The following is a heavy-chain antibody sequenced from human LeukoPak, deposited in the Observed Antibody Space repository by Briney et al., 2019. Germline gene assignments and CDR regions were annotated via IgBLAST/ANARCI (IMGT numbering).Heavy chain of an antibody. CDR1: GYSFSHYW. CDR3: GRQVVMSSSGWKSGY. J-gene: IGHJ4*02. D-gene: IGHD6-19*01. V-gene: IGHV5-51*01. Sequence: GESLKISCTGSGYSFSHYWIGWVRQMPGKGLEWMGIIYPDDSDTTYSPSFQGHVTISADKSISTTYLQWDSLKASDTGMYYCGRQVVMSSSGWKSGYWGQGTLVTVSS. CDR2: IYPDDSDT.